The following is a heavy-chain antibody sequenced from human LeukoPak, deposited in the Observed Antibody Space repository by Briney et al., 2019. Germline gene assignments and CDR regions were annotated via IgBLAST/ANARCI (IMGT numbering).Heavy chain of an antibody. D-gene: IGHD2-8*01. V-gene: IGHV3-7*01. CDR1: GFTFSSYW. Sequence: GGSLRLSCAASGFTFSSYWMSWVRQAPGKGLEWVANIKQDGSEKYYVDSVKGRFTISRDNAKNSLYLQMNSLRAEDTAVYYCAGLIVLMVYAPHYYFDYWDQGTLVTVSS. CDR2: IKQDGSEK. CDR3: AGLIVLMVYAPHYYFDY. J-gene: IGHJ4*02.